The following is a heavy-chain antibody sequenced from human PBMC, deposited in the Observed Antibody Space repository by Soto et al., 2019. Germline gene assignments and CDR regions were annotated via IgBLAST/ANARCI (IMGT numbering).Heavy chain of an antibody. V-gene: IGHV1-18*01. CDR2: INVYNGKT. CDR3: ARWDGIFAAGRVN. D-gene: IGHD1-26*01. J-gene: IGHJ4*02. CDR1: GYIFAHYG. Sequence: QVQLVQSGAEVRKPGASVKVSCKASGYIFAHYGIGWVRQAPGQGLEWMGWINVYNGKTNYAQNFRGRVTMTTDTSTSTAYMALRSLKSDDTGVYYCARWDGIFAAGRVNWGQGTLVTVS.